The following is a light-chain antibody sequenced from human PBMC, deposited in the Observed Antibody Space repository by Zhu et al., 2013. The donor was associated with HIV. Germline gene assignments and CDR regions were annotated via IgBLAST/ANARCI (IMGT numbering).Light chain of an antibody. V-gene: IGKV1-39*01. Sequence: DIQMTQSPSSLSASVGDRVTITCRASQTISSYLNWYQQKPGKAPKLLIFGASSLQSGVPSRFSGSGSGTDFTLTISSLQADDFATYYCQQYNNYWTFGQGTRVEIK. CDR2: GAS. J-gene: IGKJ1*01. CDR1: QTISSY. CDR3: QQYNNYWT.